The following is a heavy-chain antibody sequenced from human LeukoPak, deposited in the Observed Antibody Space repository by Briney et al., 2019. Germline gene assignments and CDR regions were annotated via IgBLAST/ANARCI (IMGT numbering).Heavy chain of an antibody. Sequence: ASVKVSCKASGYTFTSYAMNWVRQAPGQGLEWMGWINTNTGNPTYAQGFTGRFVFSLDTSVSTAYLQISSLKAEDTAVYYCVKSAITKLLWFGESLRSDAFDIWGQGTMVTVSS. D-gene: IGHD3-10*01. V-gene: IGHV7-4-1*02. CDR3: VKSAITKLLWFGESLRSDAFDI. CDR1: GYTFTSYA. CDR2: INTNTGNP. J-gene: IGHJ3*02.